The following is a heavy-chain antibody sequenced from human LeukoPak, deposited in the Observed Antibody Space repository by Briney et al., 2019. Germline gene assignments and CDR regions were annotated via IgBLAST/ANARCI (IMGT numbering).Heavy chain of an antibody. CDR1: GFTFSSYA. D-gene: IGHD6-6*01. CDR3: AKNRIGRIAAQPHN. Sequence: GGSLRLSCAASGFTFSSYAMSWVRQAPGKGLEWVSVISGSGGSTYYADSVKGRFTISRDNSKNTLYLQMNSLRAEDTAVYYCAKNRIGRIAAQPHNWGQGTLVTVSS. J-gene: IGHJ4*02. V-gene: IGHV3-23*01. CDR2: ISGSGGST.